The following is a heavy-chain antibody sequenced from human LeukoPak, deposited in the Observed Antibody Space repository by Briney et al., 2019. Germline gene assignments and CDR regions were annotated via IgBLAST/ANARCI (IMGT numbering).Heavy chain of an antibody. D-gene: IGHD6-13*01. J-gene: IGHJ4*02. CDR2: IYYSGST. CDR1: GGSISSYY. Sequence: SETLSLTCTVSGGSISSYYWSWIRQPPGKGLEWIGYIYYSGSTNYNPSLKSRVTISVDTSKNQFSLRLSSVTAADTAVYYCARKAPGAAAGLDYWGQGTLVTVSS. CDR3: ARKAPGAAAGLDY. V-gene: IGHV4-59*01.